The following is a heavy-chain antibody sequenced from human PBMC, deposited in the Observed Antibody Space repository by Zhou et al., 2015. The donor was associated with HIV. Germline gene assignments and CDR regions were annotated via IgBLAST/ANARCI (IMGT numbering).Heavy chain of an antibody. CDR3: AGGTYYDSSGYYLSPSYTFDY. J-gene: IGHJ4*02. Sequence: QVQLVQSGTAVKKPGSSVKVSCKASGGIFSGSDISWVRQAPGQGLEWMGGIIPIFGTANYAQKFQGRVTITADESTSTAYMELSSLRSEDTAVYYCAGGTYYDSSGYYLSPSYTFDYWGQGTLVTVSS. CDR1: GGIFSGSD. V-gene: IGHV1-69*01. D-gene: IGHD3-22*01. CDR2: IIPIFGTA.